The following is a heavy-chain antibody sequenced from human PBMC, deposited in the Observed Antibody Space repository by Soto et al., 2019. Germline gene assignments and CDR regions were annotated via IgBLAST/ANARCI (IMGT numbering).Heavy chain of an antibody. Sequence: EVQLVESGGGLVQPGGSLRLSCAASGFTFSSYWMSWVRQAPGKGLEWVANIKQDGSEKYYVHSVKGRFTISRDNAKNSLYLQMNSLRAEDTAVYYCASLYYYDSSGYYDAFHIWGQGTMVTVSS. D-gene: IGHD3-22*01. J-gene: IGHJ3*02. CDR3: ASLYYYDSSGYYDAFHI. CDR1: GFTFSSYW. CDR2: IKQDGSEK. V-gene: IGHV3-7*01.